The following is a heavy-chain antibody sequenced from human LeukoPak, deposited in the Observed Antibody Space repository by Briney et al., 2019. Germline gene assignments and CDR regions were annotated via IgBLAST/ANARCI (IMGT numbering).Heavy chain of an antibody. CDR3: ARVFARGGEITGSYYYY. J-gene: IGHJ4*02. V-gene: IGHV1-69*05. CDR2: IIPLFGTA. Sequence: SVKVSCKASGGTFSTYAINWVRQAPGQGLEWMGGIIPLFGTANYAQKFRGRVTITTDESTSTAYMELSSLRSEDTAIYYCARVFARGGEITGSYYYYWGQGTLVTVSS. D-gene: IGHD3-10*01. CDR1: GGTFSTYA.